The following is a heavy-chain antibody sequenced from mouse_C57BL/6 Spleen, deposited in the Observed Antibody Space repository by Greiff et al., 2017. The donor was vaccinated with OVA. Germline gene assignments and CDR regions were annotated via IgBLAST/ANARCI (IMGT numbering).Heavy chain of an antibody. Sequence: QVQLQQPGAELVRPGTSVKLSCKASGYTFTSYWMHWVKQRPGQGLEWIGVIDPSDSYTNYNQKFKGKATLTVDTSSSTAYMQLSSLTSEDSAVYYCAPRGDFDVGGTGPPGTFSS. CDR1: GYTFTSYW. CDR2: IDPSDSYT. CDR3: APRGDFDV. J-gene: IGHJ1*03. V-gene: IGHV1-59*01.